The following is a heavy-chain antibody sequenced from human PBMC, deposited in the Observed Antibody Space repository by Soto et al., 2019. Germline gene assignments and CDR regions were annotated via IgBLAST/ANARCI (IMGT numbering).Heavy chain of an antibody. CDR1: GFTLSRFD. Sequence: PGGPLRPSCAASGFTLSRFDLHWVRPAPGKGLEWISYISSSGPTAYYASSVEGRFTISGDNANNSFYLQMDSLRAEDTSLYYCTRAAWFPFLSFYF. D-gene: IGHD3-10*01. V-gene: IGHV3-48*03. CDR3: TRAAWFPFLSFYF. J-gene: IGHJ2*01. CDR2: ISSSGPTA.